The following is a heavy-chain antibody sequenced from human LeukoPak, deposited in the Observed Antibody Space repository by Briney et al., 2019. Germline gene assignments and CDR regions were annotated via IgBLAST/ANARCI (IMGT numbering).Heavy chain of an antibody. D-gene: IGHD3-22*01. J-gene: IGHJ4*02. CDR2: IKSKTDGGTT. CDR3: TTVLYYHDSSGYYYDY. Sequence: GGSLRLSWAASGFTFSNAWMSWVRQAPGKGMEWGGRIKSKTDGGTTDYAAPVKGRFTISRDDSKNTLYLQMNSLKTEDTAVYYCTTVLYYHDSSGYYYDYWGQGTLVTVSS. CDR1: GFTFSNAW. V-gene: IGHV3-15*01.